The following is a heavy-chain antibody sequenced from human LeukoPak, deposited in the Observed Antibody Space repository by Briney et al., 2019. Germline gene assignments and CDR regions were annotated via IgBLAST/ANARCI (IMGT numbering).Heavy chain of an antibody. CDR2: ISNSGSTT. J-gene: IGHJ4*02. D-gene: IGHD3-3*02. V-gene: IGHV3-48*03. CDR1: GFTFSSYD. Sequence: QAGGSLRLSCAASGFTFSSYDMNWVRQAPGKGLEWVSCISNSGSTTYYADSVKGRFTISRDNAKSSLYLQMNRLRAEDTAVYYCSRGLSVGGQGTLVSVSS. CDR3: SRGLSV.